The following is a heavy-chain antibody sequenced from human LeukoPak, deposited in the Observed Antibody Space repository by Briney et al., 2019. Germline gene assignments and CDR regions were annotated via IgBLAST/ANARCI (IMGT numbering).Heavy chain of an antibody. V-gene: IGHV4-4*09. Sequence: SETLSLTCTTSGVSISRFYWSWVRQPPGKGLEWIGNIYSGVPTYFNPSLKSRVIISVDTSKNQFSLNLTSVTAADTAMYYCVQTTGWPGFDYWGQGIMVTVSS. CDR2: IYSGVPT. J-gene: IGHJ4*02. CDR3: VQTTGWPGFDY. CDR1: GVSISRFY. D-gene: IGHD1-1*01.